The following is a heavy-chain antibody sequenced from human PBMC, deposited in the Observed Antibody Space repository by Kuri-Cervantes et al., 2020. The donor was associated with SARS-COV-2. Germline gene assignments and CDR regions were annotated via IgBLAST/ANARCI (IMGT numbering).Heavy chain of an antibody. D-gene: IGHD1-1*01. V-gene: IGHV3-30*02. CDR1: GFTFSSYG. J-gene: IGHJ4*02. Sequence: GGSLRLSCAASGFTFSSYGMHWVRQAPGKGLEWVAFIRYDGSNKYYADSVKGRFTISRDNSKNTLYLQMNSLRAEDTAVYYCAKDIEELECLYAFDYWGQGTLVTVSS. CDR3: AKDIEELECLYAFDY. CDR2: IRYDGSNK.